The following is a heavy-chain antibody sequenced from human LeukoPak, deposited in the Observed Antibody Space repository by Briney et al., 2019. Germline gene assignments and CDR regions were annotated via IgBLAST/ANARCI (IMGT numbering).Heavy chain of an antibody. J-gene: IGHJ5*02. Sequence: GGSLRLSCAASGFTFSNAWMNWVRQAPGKGLEWVAFMSFDGSDKYYADSVKGRFTISRDNSKNTLYLQMNSLRFEDTAVYYCARDQPGTYTLSSTWGQGTLVTVSS. CDR3: ARDQPGTYTLSST. CDR2: MSFDGSDK. CDR1: GFTFSNAW. D-gene: IGHD6-19*01. V-gene: IGHV3-30-3*01.